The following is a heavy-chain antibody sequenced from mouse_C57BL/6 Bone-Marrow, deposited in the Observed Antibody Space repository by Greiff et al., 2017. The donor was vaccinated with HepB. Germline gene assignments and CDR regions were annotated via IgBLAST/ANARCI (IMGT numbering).Heavy chain of an antibody. Sequence: QVQLQQPGAELVKPGASVKMSCKASGYTFTSYWITWVKQRPGQGLEWIGDIYPGSGSTNYNEKFKGKATLTAAKSSSTAYMELRSLTSEDSAVYFCAGGGFLDYWGQGTTITVSS. CDR3: AGGGFLDY. V-gene: IGHV1-55*01. CDR2: IYPGSGST. CDR1: GYTFTSYW. J-gene: IGHJ2*01.